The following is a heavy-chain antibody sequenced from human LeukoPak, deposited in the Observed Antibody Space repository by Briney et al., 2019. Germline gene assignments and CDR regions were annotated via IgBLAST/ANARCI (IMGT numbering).Heavy chain of an antibody. CDR1: GYTFTGYY. Sequence: ASVKVSCKASGYTFTGYYMHWVRQAPGQGLEWMGWINPNSGGTNYAQKFQGRVTMTRDTSISTAYMELSSLRSDDTAVYYCARDVSDFRSFSKYYYMDVWGKGTTVTVSS. J-gene: IGHJ6*03. CDR3: ARDVSDFRSFSKYYYMDV. V-gene: IGHV1-2*02. D-gene: IGHD3-3*01. CDR2: INPNSGGT.